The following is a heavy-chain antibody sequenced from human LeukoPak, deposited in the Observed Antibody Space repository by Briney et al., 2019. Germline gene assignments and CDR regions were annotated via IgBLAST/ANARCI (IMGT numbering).Heavy chain of an antibody. V-gene: IGHV4-31*03. CDR2: IYYSGST. CDR1: GGSISSGGYY. D-gene: IGHD4-11*01. CDR3: AREKTGGSNYHNYYYGMDV. Sequence: SETLSLTCTVSGGSISSGGYYWSWLRQHPGKGLEWIGYIYYSGSTYYNPSLKSRVTISVDTSKNQFSLKLSSVTAADTAVYYCAREKTGGSNYHNYYYGMDVWGKGTTVTVSS. J-gene: IGHJ6*04.